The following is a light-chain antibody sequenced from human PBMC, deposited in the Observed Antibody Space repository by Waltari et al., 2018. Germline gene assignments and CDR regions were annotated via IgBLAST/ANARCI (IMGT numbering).Light chain of an antibody. Sequence: EIVLTQSPATLSLSPGERAALSCRASQNIGSYLAWYQQKPGQAPRLLMSDASNRATDIPSRFSGSGSGTDFTLTISSLQPEDFAVYYCQQRSSWPTLFGQGTKLEIK. CDR3: QQRSSWPTL. V-gene: IGKV3-11*01. J-gene: IGKJ2*01. CDR2: DAS. CDR1: QNIGSY.